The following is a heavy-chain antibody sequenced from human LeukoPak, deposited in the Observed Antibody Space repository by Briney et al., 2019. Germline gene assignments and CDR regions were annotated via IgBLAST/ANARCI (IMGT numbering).Heavy chain of an antibody. CDR3: ARSGSYAFHV. J-gene: IGHJ3*01. CDR1: EFTFSSFA. CDR2: ISNDGSNK. V-gene: IGHV3-30*04. D-gene: IGHD1-26*01. Sequence: GGSLRLSCAASEFTFSSFAMHWVRQAPGKGLEWVAIISNDGSNKYYADSVKGRFTISRDNSKNTLYLQMNSLRADDTAVYYCARSGSYAFHVWGQGTMVTVSS.